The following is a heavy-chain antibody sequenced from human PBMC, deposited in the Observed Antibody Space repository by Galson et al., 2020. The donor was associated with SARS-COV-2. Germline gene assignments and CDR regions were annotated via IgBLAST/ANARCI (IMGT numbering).Heavy chain of an antibody. Sequence: GGSLRLSCAASGFTFDDYGMSWVRQAPGKGLEWVSGINWNGGSTGYADSVKGRFTISRDNAKNSLYLQMNSLRAEDTALYHCARGRGIVLMVYADAFDIWGQGTMVTVSS. J-gene: IGHJ3*02. CDR2: INWNGGST. CDR1: GFTFDDYG. V-gene: IGHV3-20*01. CDR3: ARGRGIVLMVYADAFDI. D-gene: IGHD2-8*01.